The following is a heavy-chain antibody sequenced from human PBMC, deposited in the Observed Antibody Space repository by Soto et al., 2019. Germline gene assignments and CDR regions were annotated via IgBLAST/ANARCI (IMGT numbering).Heavy chain of an antibody. CDR1: GGYFSGYY. J-gene: IGHJ4*02. CDR3: ARGRPDGTMIVVVDY. CDR2: INHSGST. D-gene: IGHD3-22*01. V-gene: IGHV4-34*01. Sequence: SATLSLTCAVYGGYFSGYYWSWIRQPPGKGLEWIGEINHSGSTNYNPSLKSRVTISVDTSKNQFSLKLSSVTAADTAVYYCARGRPDGTMIVVVDYWGQGTLVTVS.